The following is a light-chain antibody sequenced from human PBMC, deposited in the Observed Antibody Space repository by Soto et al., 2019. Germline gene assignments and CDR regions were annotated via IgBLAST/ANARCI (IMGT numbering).Light chain of an antibody. Sequence: ELVLTQSPGTLSLSPGERATLSCRASQSVSGNFLAWYQQKFGQAPRLLIHGASSRAPGVRDRFSGSGSGTDFTLTISRLEPEDFAVYYCQQYGSSTLYTFGQGTKVDIK. CDR1: QSVSGNF. CDR3: QQYGSSTLYT. J-gene: IGKJ2*01. V-gene: IGKV3-20*01. CDR2: GAS.